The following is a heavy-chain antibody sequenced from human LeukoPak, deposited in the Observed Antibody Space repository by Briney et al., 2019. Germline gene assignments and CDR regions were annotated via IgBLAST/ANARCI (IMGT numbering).Heavy chain of an antibody. D-gene: IGHD1-14*01. V-gene: IGHV3-48*03. Sequence: GGSLRLSCAASGFSFSSYEMNWVRQAPGKGLERVSYVSSSGSTRYYADSVKGRFTISRDNAKNSLYLQLNSLRAGDTAVYYCARGRRVGLAKYPILNAFFDYWGQGTLVTVSS. CDR3: ARGRRVGLAKYPILNAFFDY. CDR1: GFSFSSYE. CDR2: VSSSGSTR. J-gene: IGHJ4*02.